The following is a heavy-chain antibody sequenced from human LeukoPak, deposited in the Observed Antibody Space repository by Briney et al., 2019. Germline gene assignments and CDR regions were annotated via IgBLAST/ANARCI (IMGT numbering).Heavy chain of an antibody. CDR2: INPNSGGT. J-gene: IGHJ4*02. V-gene: IGHV1-2*02. CDR3: ASHEVDTAMVDY. CDR1: GYTFTGYY. D-gene: IGHD5-18*01. Sequence: GASVKVSCKASGYTFTGYYMHWVRQAPGQGLEWMGWINPNSGGTNYAQKFQGRVTMTRDMSTSTVYMELSSLRSEDTAVYYCASHEVDTAMVDYWGQGTLVTVSS.